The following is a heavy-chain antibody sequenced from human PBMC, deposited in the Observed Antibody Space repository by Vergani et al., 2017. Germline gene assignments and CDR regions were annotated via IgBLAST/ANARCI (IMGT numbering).Heavy chain of an antibody. CDR1: GGSFSSYY. D-gene: IGHD3-10*01. CDR2: IYYSGST. J-gene: IGHJ4*02. V-gene: IGHV4-34*01. CDR3: ARQVLLWFGELGGYFDY. Sequence: QVQLQQWGAGLLKPSETLSLTCAVYGGSFSSYYWGWIRQHPGKGLEWIGSIYYSGSTYYNPSLKSRVTISVDTSKNQFSLKLSSVTAADTAVYYCARQVLLWFGELGGYFDYWGQGTLVTVSS.